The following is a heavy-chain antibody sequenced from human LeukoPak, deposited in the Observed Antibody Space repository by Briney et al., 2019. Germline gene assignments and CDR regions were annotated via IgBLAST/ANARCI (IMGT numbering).Heavy chain of an antibody. Sequence: ASVKVSCKASGGTFSSYAISWVRQAPGQGLEWMGRIIPILGIANYAQKFQGRATITADKSTSTAYMELSSLRSEDTAVYYCARDLSFALGRGSDWGQGTLVTVSS. J-gene: IGHJ4*02. CDR1: GGTFSSYA. V-gene: IGHV1-69*04. D-gene: IGHD3-16*01. CDR3: ARDLSFALGRGSD. CDR2: IIPILGIA.